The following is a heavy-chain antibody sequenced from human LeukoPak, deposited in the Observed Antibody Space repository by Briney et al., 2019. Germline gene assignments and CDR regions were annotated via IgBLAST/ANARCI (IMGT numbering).Heavy chain of an antibody. CDR1: GYTFTGYY. CDR2: INPNSGGT. CDR3: ASTGYCSGGSCYSNRY. V-gene: IGHV1-2*02. Sequence: ASVKVSCKASGYTFTGYYMHWVRQAPGQGFEWMGWINPNSGGTNYAQKFQGRVTMTRDTSISTAYMELSRLRSDDTAVYYCASTGYCSGGSCYSNRYWGQGTLVTVSS. D-gene: IGHD2-15*01. J-gene: IGHJ4*02.